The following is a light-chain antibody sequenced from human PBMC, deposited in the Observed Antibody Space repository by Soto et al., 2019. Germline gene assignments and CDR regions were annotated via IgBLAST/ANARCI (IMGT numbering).Light chain of an antibody. Sequence: DIQLTQSPSFLSASVGDRVTITCRASQGIYSYLAWYQQKPGKAPKLLISTAFTLQSGVPSRFSGSGSGTEFTLTICSLQPEDFATYYCQQLNGYPLTFGPGTKVDIK. CDR3: QQLNGYPLT. J-gene: IGKJ3*01. V-gene: IGKV1-9*01. CDR1: QGIYSY. CDR2: TAF.